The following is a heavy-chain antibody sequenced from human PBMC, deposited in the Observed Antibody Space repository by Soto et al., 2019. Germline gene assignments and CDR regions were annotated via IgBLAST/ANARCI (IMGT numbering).Heavy chain of an antibody. V-gene: IGHV1-8*01. D-gene: IGHD3-3*01. CDR2: LNPKSGNT. CDR1: GYSFTKFD. J-gene: IGHJ4*02. Sequence: ASVKVSCKASGYSFTKFDINWVRQAPGQGFEWMGWLNPKSGNTGYAQNLQGRVTMTRDTSISTAYMELRSLRSEDTAVYYCAKARAQYYDFWSGYPVDYWGQGTLITVSS. CDR3: AKARAQYYDFWSGYPVDY.